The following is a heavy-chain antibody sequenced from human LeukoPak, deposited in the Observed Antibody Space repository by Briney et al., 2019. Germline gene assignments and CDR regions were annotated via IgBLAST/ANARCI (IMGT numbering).Heavy chain of an antibody. V-gene: IGHV4-59*11. CDR1: GGSLSGHY. CDR3: ARFSWGCSTASCYLTN. J-gene: IGHJ4*02. Sequence: SETLSLTCTVGGGSLSGHYWGWIRQPPGKGLELVGHIYYTGPTFYNPSLNSRVTITLDTSRNQFSLRLTSVIAADTAVYYCARFSWGCSTASCYLTNWGQGALVTVSS. CDR2: IYYTGPT. D-gene: IGHD2-2*01.